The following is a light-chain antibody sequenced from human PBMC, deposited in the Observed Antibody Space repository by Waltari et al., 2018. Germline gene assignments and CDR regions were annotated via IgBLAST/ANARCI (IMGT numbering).Light chain of an antibody. V-gene: IGKV3-15*01. CDR2: SAS. J-gene: IGKJ4*01. CDR1: QSISSS. Sequence: EIVMTQSPATLSVSPGERSTLSCRASQSISSSLAWYQQKPGQAPRLLIYSASTRATGIPVRFSGSGSGTEFTLTISSLQSEDFAVYYCQQYSNWPALTFGGGTKVEIK. CDR3: QQYSNWPALT.